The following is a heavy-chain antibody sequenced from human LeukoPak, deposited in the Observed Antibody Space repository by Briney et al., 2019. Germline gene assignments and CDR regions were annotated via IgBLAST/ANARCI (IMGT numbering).Heavy chain of an antibody. V-gene: IGHV3-30-3*01. J-gene: IGHJ4*02. D-gene: IGHD4-23*01. CDR1: GFTFSNYA. CDR2: VSYDGSTK. Sequence: PGGSLRLSCAASGFTFSNYAMHWVRQAPGTGLEWVAIVSYDGSTKYYAASVEGRFTISRDNSKNTLYLQMNSLRPEDTAVYYCARVYGGDAGLDSWGQGTLVTVSS. CDR3: ARVYGGDAGLDS.